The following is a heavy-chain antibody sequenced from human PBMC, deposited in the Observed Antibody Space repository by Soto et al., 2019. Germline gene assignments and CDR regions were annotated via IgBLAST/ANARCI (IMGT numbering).Heavy chain of an antibody. D-gene: IGHD5-12*01. Sequence: LKISCAASGFIFTNYAMNWVRQAPGKGLEWVSVIGGRGNSAYYADSVQGRFTISRDNSKNTLSLQMSSLTADDTAIYYCVREGRGSFDFWGRGTMVTVSS. J-gene: IGHJ3*01. V-gene: IGHV3-23*01. CDR3: VREGRGSFDF. CDR1: GFIFTNYA. CDR2: IGGRGNSA.